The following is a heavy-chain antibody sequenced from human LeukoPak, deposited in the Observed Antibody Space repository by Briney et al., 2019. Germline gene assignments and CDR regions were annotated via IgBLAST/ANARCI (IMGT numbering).Heavy chain of an antibody. CDR1: GGSISSYY. CDR3: ARQSDYGSGSYSY. Sequence: SETLSLTCTVSGGSISSYYWSWIRQPPGKGLEWIGYIYYSGSTNYKPSLKSRVTISVDTSKNQFSLKLSSVTAADTAVYYCARQSDYGSGSYSYWGQGTLVTVSS. D-gene: IGHD3-10*01. CDR2: IYYSGST. J-gene: IGHJ4*02. V-gene: IGHV4-59*08.